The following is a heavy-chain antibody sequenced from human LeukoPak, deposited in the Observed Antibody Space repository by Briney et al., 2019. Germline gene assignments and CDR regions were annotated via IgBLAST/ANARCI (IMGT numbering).Heavy chain of an antibody. Sequence: SETLSLTRTVSGGSISSSSYYWGWIRQPPGKGLEWIGSIYYSGSTYYNPSLKSRVTISVDTSKNQFSLKLSSVTAADTAVYYCARRPRVAARPKEIDYWGQGTLVTVSS. CDR1: GGSISSSSYY. D-gene: IGHD6-13*01. CDR3: ARRPRVAARPKEIDY. J-gene: IGHJ4*02. CDR2: IYYSGST. V-gene: IGHV4-39*01.